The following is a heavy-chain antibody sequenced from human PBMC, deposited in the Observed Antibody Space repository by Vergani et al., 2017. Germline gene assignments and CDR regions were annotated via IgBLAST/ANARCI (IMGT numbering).Heavy chain of an antibody. CDR1: GFSLSTSGMR. Sequence: QVTLKESGPALVKPTQTLTLTCTFSGFSLSTSGMRVSWIRQPPGQALEWLARIDWDDDKFYNTSLKTRITISKDTSKNQVVLTMTNMDPVDTAPYYGAPSSNWGSTGFDYWGQGTLVTVSS. CDR3: APSSNWGSTGFDY. D-gene: IGHD7-27*01. J-gene: IGHJ4*02. CDR2: IDWDDDK. V-gene: IGHV2-70*04.